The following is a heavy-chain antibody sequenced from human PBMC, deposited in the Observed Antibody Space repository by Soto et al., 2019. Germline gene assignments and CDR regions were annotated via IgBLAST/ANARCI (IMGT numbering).Heavy chain of an antibody. CDR2: TYYRSKWYN. D-gene: IGHD3-10*01. CDR1: WYSVSINISA. Sequence: SQTLSLTCAISWYSVSINISAFNLIRQSPSRVLEWLGRTYYRSKWYNDYAVSVKSRITINPDTSKNQFSLQLNSVTPEDTAVYYCVKKKEYGKIEHWGQRIMVTVSS. V-gene: IGHV6-1*01. CDR3: VKKKEYGKIEH. J-gene: IGHJ4*02.